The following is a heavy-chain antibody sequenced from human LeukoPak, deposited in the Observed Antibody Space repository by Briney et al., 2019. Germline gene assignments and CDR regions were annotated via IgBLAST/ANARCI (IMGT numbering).Heavy chain of an antibody. Sequence: ASVKVSCKVSGYTLTELFMHWVRQAPGKGLEWMGRFDPEDGETIYAQKFQGRVTMTEDTSTDTAYMELSSLRSEDTAVYYCATLLWFGDKGAPFDPWGQGTLVTVSS. J-gene: IGHJ5*02. CDR1: GYTLTELF. CDR3: ATLLWFGDKGAPFDP. CDR2: FDPEDGET. V-gene: IGHV1-24*01. D-gene: IGHD3-10*01.